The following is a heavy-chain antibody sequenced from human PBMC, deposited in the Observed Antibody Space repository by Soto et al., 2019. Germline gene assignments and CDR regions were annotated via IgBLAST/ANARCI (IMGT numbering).Heavy chain of an antibody. CDR3: TRTLSITMVRGVIITPYYYYGMDV. CDR1: GFTFGDYA. Sequence: GGSLRLSCTASGFTFGDYAMSWFRQAPGKGLEWVGFIRSKAYGGTTEYAASVKGRFTMSRDDSKSIAYLKMNSLKTEDTAVYYCTRTLSITMVRGVIITPYYYYGMDVWGQGTTVTVSS. J-gene: IGHJ6*02. CDR2: IRSKAYGGTT. V-gene: IGHV3-49*03. D-gene: IGHD3-10*01.